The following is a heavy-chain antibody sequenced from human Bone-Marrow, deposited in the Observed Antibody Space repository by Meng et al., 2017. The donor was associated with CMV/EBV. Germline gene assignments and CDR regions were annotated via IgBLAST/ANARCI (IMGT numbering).Heavy chain of an antibody. CDR2: IRSKAYGGTT. J-gene: IGHJ6*02. D-gene: IGHD6-13*01. Sequence: GGSLRLSCTASGFTFGDYAMSWVRQAPGKGLEWVGFIRSKAYGGTTEYAASVKGRFTISRDDSKSIAYLQMNSLKTEDTAVYYCTRPIAAAGTVGYYYYGKDVWGQGTTVTVSS. CDR1: GFTFGDYA. CDR3: TRPIAAAGTVGYYYYGKDV. V-gene: IGHV3-49*04.